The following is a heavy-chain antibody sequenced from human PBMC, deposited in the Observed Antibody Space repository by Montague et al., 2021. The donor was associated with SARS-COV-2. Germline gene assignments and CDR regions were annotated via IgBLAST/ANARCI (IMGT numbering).Heavy chain of an antibody. D-gene: IGHD6-19*01. V-gene: IGHV4-39*07. CDR3: ARVRQWLVPFDY. CDR2: IYYSGST. CDR1: GDSISPSSYS. Sequence: SETLSLTCTVSGDSISPSSYSFGWILQPPGKGLDWIGSIYYSGSTYYDTSLKSRSTISVDTSKNQVSLKLNSVTAAAMAVYYCARVRQWLVPFDYWGQGTLVTVSS. J-gene: IGHJ4*02.